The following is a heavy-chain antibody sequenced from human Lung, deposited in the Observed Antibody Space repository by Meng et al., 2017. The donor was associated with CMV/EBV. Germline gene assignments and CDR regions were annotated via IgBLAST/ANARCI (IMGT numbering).Heavy chain of an antibody. CDR2: INHSGST. D-gene: IGHD3-10*01. J-gene: IGHJ6*02. Sequence: LXXAVYGGFFSGYYWSWIRQPPGKGLEWIGEINHSGSTNYNPSLKSRVTISVDTSKNQFSLKLSSVTAADTAVYYCARSKRNNYYGSGSYSKNYGMDVWXQGTTVTVSS. CDR3: ARSKRNNYYGSGSYSKNYGMDV. V-gene: IGHV4-34*01. CDR1: GGFFSGYY.